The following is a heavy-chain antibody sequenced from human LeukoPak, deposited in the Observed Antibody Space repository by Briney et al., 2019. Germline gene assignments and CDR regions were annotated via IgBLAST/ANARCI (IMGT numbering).Heavy chain of an antibody. V-gene: IGHV4-39*07. Sequence: SETLSLTCTVSGVSISNSGYYWGWIRQPPGRGLEWIGSIYHTATTYYNPSLKSRLTISLDTSKSQFSLNVTSVTAADTAVYYCGRIFTSRGIGGPRVFWGQGNLVTVSS. CDR3: GRIFTSRGIGGPRVF. J-gene: IGHJ4*02. CDR2: IYHTATT. D-gene: IGHD2-15*01. CDR1: GVSISNSGYY.